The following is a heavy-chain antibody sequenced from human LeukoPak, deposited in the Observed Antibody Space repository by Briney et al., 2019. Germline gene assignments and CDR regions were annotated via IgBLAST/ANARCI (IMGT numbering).Heavy chain of an antibody. D-gene: IGHD3-10*01. CDR1: GLSLNSYA. Sequence: PGGSLRLSCTASGLSLNSYAMSWVRQVPGKGLEWVSASSSSDDGKWYADSVKGRFTISRDNSKNTLYLQMNSLRAEDTALYYCARDRDDYFDYWGQGTLVTVSS. CDR3: ARDRDDYFDY. J-gene: IGHJ4*02. CDR2: SSSSDDGK. V-gene: IGHV3-23*01.